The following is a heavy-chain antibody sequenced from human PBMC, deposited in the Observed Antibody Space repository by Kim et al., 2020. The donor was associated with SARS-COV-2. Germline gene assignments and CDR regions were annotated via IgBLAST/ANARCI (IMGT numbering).Heavy chain of an antibody. Sequence: ASVKVSCKVSGYTLTELSMHWVRQAPGKGLEWMGGFDPEDGETIYAQKFQGRVTMTEDTSTDTAYMELSSLRSEDTAVYYCATKKLTMIVADAFDIWGQGTMVTVSS. CDR2: FDPEDGET. J-gene: IGHJ3*02. D-gene: IGHD3-22*01. CDR3: ATKKLTMIVADAFDI. CDR1: GYTLTELS. V-gene: IGHV1-24*01.